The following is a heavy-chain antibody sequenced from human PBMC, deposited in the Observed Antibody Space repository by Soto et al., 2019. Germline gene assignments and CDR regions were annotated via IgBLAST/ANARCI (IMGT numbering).Heavy chain of an antibody. Sequence: EVRLLESGGGLEQPGGSLRLSCTTSGFTFDNFAMSWVRQAPGRGLEWVSAISGGGGGRYYADSVKGRFIISRDNSKNTVYLQVNGPRIEDTAVYYCAKDVHYDSSGGLDYWGQGTLVTVSS. D-gene: IGHD3-22*01. J-gene: IGHJ4*02. V-gene: IGHV3-23*01. CDR2: ISGGGGGR. CDR1: GFTFDNFA. CDR3: AKDVHYDSSGGLDY.